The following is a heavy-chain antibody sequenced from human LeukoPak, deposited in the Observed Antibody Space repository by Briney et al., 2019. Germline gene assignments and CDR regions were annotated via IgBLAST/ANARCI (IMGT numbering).Heavy chain of an antibody. Sequence: MSSETLSLTCAVYGGSFSGYYWSWIRQHPGKGLEWIGYIYYSGSTYYNPSLKSRVTISVDTSKNQFSLKLSSVTAADTAVYYCARGYSSSGYDYWGQGTLVTVSS. V-gene: IGHV4-31*11. J-gene: IGHJ4*02. CDR3: ARGYSSSGYDY. D-gene: IGHD6-6*01. CDR2: IYYSGST. CDR1: GGSFSGYY.